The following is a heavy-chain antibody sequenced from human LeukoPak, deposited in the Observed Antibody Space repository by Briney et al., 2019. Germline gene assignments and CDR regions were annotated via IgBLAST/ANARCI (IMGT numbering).Heavy chain of an antibody. CDR2: ISYDGSNK. CDR1: GFTFSSYA. D-gene: IGHD6-19*01. V-gene: IGHV3-30*04. J-gene: IGHJ4*02. Sequence: GRSLRLSCAASGFTFSSYAMHWVRQAPGKGLEWVAVISYDGSNKYYADSVKGRFTISRDNSKNTLYLQMNSLRAEDTAVYYCARGARAVAGTASFDYWGQGTLVTVSS. CDR3: ARGARAVAGTASFDY.